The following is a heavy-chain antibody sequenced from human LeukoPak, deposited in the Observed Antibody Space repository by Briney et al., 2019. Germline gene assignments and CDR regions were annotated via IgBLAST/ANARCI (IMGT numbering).Heavy chain of an antibody. J-gene: IGHJ6*03. D-gene: IGHD6-13*01. CDR2: IIPIFGTE. CDR1: GGTFSSYA. Sequence: ASVKVSCKASGGTFSSYAISWVRQAPGRGLEWMGGIIPIFGTENYAQKFQGRVTITTDESTSTAYMELSSLRSEDTAVYYCARDSSSWDEYYYYYYMDVWGKGTTVTVSS. CDR3: ARDSSSWDEYYYYYYMDV. V-gene: IGHV1-69*05.